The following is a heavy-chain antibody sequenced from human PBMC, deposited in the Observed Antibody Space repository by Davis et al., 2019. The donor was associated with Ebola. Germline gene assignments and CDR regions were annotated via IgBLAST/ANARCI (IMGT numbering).Heavy chain of an antibody. D-gene: IGHD2-21*01. CDR1: GFTFSSYG. Sequence: GESLKISCAASGFTFSSYGMHWVRQAPGKGLEWVAVISFDGSNTYYADSVKGRFTISRDNSKKTLCLQMNSLRAEDTALYYCAKDTDSSLVNWGQGTLVTVSS. CDR2: ISFDGSNT. J-gene: IGHJ4*02. V-gene: IGHV3-30*18. CDR3: AKDTDSSLVN.